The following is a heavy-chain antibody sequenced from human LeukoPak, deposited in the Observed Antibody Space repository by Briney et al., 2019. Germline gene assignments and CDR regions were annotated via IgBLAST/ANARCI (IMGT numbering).Heavy chain of an antibody. CDR1: GGSISSSSYY. J-gene: IGHJ4*02. CDR3: ASTPSGSSAWYYFDK. CDR2: IYYSGNT. Sequence: SETLSLTCTDSGGSISSSSYYWGWIRQPPGKGLEWIGSIYYSGNTYYNPSLKSRVIISVDTSKKQFSLKLSSVTAADTAVYYCASTPSGSSAWYYFDKWGQGTLVTVSS. V-gene: IGHV4-39*01. D-gene: IGHD6-19*01.